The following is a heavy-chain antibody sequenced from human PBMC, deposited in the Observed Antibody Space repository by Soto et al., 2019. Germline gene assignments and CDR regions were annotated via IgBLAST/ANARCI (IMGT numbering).Heavy chain of an antibody. CDR3: AKDRVYNWNPDTFDY. V-gene: IGHV3-23*01. D-gene: IGHD1-20*01. CDR2: ISGSGAST. Sequence: GGSLRLSCAASGFTFSSYAMNWVRQAPGKGLEWVSVISGSGASTYYADSVKGRFTISRDNSKNTLYLQMNSLRAEDTAVYYCAKDRVYNWNPDTFDYWGQGTLVTVSS. J-gene: IGHJ4*02. CDR1: GFTFSSYA.